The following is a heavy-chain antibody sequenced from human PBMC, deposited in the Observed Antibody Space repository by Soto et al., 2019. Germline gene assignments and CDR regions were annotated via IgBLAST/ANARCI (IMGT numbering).Heavy chain of an antibody. CDR1: EGTFSAYT. V-gene: IGHV1-69*02. Sequence: QGQLVQSGAEVKKPGSSVKVSCTASEGTFSAYTINWVRQAPGQRLEWMARXXXXXXXXXXAEXFQGRAATTADRSTXXXXXXXXXXXXXXXXXXXXXXXXXXXXSKFYYMDVWGKGTTVTVSS. J-gene: IGHJ6*03. CDR3: XXXXXXXXSKFYYMDV. CDR2: XXXXXXXX.